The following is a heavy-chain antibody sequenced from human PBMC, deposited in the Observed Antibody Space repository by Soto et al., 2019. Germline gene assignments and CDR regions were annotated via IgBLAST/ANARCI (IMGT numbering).Heavy chain of an antibody. J-gene: IGHJ6*02. CDR1: GFTFSSYG. D-gene: IGHD3-10*01. CDR2: ISYDGSNK. CDR3: AKDQLRGVRGVITYYYGMDV. Sequence: QVQLVESGGGVVQPGRSLRLSCAASGFTFSSYGMHWVRQAPGKGLEWVAVISYDGSNKYYADSVKGRFTISSDNSKNTLYLQMNSLGAEDTAVYYCAKDQLRGVRGVITYYYGMDVWGQGTTVTVSS. V-gene: IGHV3-30*18.